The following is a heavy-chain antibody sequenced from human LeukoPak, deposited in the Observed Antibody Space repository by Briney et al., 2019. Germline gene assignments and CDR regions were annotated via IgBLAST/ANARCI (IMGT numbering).Heavy chain of an antibody. J-gene: IGHJ4*02. CDR2: IRYDGSNK. V-gene: IGHV3-30*02. CDR3: AKDHSEYSSGRPLDY. Sequence: PGGSLRLSCAASGFTFSSYGMHWVRQAPGKGLEWVAFIRYDGSNKYYADSVKGRFTISRDNSKNTLYLQMNSLRAEDTAVYYCAKDHSEYSSGRPLDYWGQGTLVTVSS. CDR1: GFTFSSYG. D-gene: IGHD6-19*01.